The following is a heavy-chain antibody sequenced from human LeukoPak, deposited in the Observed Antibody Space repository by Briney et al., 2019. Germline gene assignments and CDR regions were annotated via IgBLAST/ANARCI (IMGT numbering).Heavy chain of an antibody. J-gene: IGHJ4*02. CDR2: IRHDGSNK. Sequence: QPGGSLRLSCAASGFTFSSYGMHWVRQAPGKGLEWVSFIRHDGSNKYYADSVKGRFTISRDNSKNTLYLQMNSLRPEDTAVYYCAKGRWLVDYWGQGTLVTVSS. CDR1: GFTFSSYG. V-gene: IGHV3-30*02. D-gene: IGHD6-19*01. CDR3: AKGRWLVDY.